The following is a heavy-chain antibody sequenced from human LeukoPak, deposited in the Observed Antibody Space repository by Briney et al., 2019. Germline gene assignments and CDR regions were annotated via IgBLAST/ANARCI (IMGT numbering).Heavy chain of an antibody. CDR2: INHSGST. Sequence: SETLSLTCTVSGGSISSGDYYWSWIRQPPGKGLEWIGEINHSGSTNYNPSLKSRVTISVDTSKNQFSLKLSSVTAADTAVYYCARVGSITMVRGVLDYWGQGTLVTVSS. CDR1: GGSISSGDYY. CDR3: ARVGSITMVRGVLDY. V-gene: IGHV4-39*07. J-gene: IGHJ4*02. D-gene: IGHD3-10*01.